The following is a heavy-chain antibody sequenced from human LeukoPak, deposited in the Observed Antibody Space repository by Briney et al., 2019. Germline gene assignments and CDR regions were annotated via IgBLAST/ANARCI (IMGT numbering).Heavy chain of an antibody. CDR2: ISSGSSSI. CDR1: GFTFNSYN. D-gene: IGHD1-7*01. V-gene: IGHV3-48*01. Sequence: GGSLRLSCAASGFTFNSYNMNWVRQAPGKGLEWVSYISSGSSSIYYADSVKGRFTISRDNSKNTLYLQMNSLRAEDTAVYYCAKDGVTGTTPYYMDVWGKGTTVTVSS. CDR3: AKDGVTGTTPYYMDV. J-gene: IGHJ6*03.